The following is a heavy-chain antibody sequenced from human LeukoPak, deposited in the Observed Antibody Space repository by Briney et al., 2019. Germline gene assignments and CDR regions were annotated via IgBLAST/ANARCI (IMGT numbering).Heavy chain of an antibody. V-gene: IGHV4-59*01. CDR2: VYYSGRT. CDR1: GGSLSTYY. Sequence: SETLSLTCTVSGGSLSTYYWSWIRPPPGKGPEGIGYVYYSGRTRYNPSLESRVAMSIDASKNQFSLNLTSVTAADTAIYYCARDYNNYIVDHWGQGALVTVPS. D-gene: IGHD3-10*01. CDR3: ARDYNNYIVDH. J-gene: IGHJ4*02.